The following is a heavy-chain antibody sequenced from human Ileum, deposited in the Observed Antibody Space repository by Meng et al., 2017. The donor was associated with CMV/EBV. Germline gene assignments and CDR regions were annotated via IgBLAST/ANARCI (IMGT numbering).Heavy chain of an antibody. CDR2: SSGSGDRP. J-gene: IGHJ5*02. CDR1: AFPFGSFA. CDR3: GKGSGGRDH. Sequence: LSCQASAFPFGSFAMSWVRQAPGKGLEWLSSSSGSGDRPYYADSVKGRFTISRDNSKNTLYLQMNSLTAEDTAVYYCGKGSGGRDHWGQGTLVTVSS. D-gene: IGHD3-16*01. V-gene: IGHV3-23*01.